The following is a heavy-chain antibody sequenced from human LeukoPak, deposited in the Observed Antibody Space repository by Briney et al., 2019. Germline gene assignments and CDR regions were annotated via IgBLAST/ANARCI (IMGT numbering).Heavy chain of an antibody. V-gene: IGHV3-21*01. CDR2: ISSSSSYI. J-gene: IGHJ4*02. D-gene: IGHD4-23*01. Sequence: GGSLRLSCAASGFTFSSYSMNWVRQAPGKGLEWVSSISSSSSYIYYADSVKGRFTISRDNAKNSLYLKMNSLRAEDTAVYYCARDYGGNWVFDYWGQGTLVTVSS. CDR3: ARDYGGNWVFDY. CDR1: GFTFSSYS.